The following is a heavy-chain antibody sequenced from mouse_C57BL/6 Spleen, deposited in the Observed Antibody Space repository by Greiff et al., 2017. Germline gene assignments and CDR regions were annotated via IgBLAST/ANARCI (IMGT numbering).Heavy chain of an antibody. CDR1: GYTFTSYW. J-gene: IGHJ4*01. CDR2: IYPGSGST. V-gene: IGHV1-55*01. CDR3: ARGVPTVVARNYAMDY. Sequence: QVQLQQPGAELVKPGASVKMSCKASGYTFTSYWITWVKQRPGQGLEWIGDIYPGSGSTNYNEKFKSKATLTVDTSSSTAYMQLSSLTSEDSAVYYCARGVPTVVARNYAMDYWGQGTSVTVSS. D-gene: IGHD1-1*01.